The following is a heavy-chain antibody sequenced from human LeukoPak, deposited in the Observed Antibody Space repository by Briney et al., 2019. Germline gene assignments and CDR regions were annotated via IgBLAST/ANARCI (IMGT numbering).Heavy chain of an antibody. CDR2: ISHIGRT. CDR3: ARDLVTVTKGFDI. D-gene: IGHD4-17*01. V-gene: IGHV4-59*11. CDR1: GDSFSSHY. Sequence: SETLSLTCAVSGDSFSSHYWTWIRQSPRTGLEWIGYISHIGRTNYNPSLKSRVTISIDTSKNQFSLKLRSVTAADTAVYYCARDLVTVTKGFDIWGQGTMVSVSS. J-gene: IGHJ3*02.